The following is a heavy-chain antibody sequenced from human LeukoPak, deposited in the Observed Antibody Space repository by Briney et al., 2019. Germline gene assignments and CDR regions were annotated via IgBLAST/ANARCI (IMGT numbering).Heavy chain of an antibody. CDR3: ARDRVIVGPSDAFDI. V-gene: IGHV1-2*02. CDR1: GYTFSGYY. Sequence: ASVKVSCKTSGYTFSGYYMNWVRQAPGQGLEWMGWINPNSGGTNSAQKFQGRVTMTRDTSISTAYMELSRLGSDDTAVYYCARDRVIVGPSDAFDIWGQGTMVTVSS. D-gene: IGHD3-22*01. J-gene: IGHJ3*02. CDR2: INPNSGGT.